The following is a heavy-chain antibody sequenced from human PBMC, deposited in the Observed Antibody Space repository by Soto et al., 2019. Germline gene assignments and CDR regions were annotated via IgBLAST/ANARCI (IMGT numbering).Heavy chain of an antibody. Sequence: WETLSLTCSVPGGSLSSGRDYWGWTRHRRGKGREWIGYISYSGRNNYNPSHKSPVTIPVDTSKNHFSLKLSSVTAADTAVYSSARVSAYGDNDGLDYWGQGTLVTVSS. J-gene: IGHJ4*02. CDR2: ISYSGRN. CDR3: ARVSAYGDNDGLDY. D-gene: IGHD4-17*01. CDR1: GGSLSSGRDY. V-gene: IGHV4-61*03.